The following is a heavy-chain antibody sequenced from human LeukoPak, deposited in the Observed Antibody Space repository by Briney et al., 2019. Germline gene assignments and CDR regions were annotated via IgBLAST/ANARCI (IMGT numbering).Heavy chain of an antibody. Sequence: GGSLRLSCAASGFTFSSHMMNWVRQVPGKGLEWISYISSDSYIIHYADSVRGRFAISRDNAQNSLLLHMNSLRDEDTAVYYCAYMVQGLVDYFDSWGQGTLLTVSS. V-gene: IGHV3-48*02. D-gene: IGHD3-10*01. CDR2: ISSDSYII. J-gene: IGHJ4*02. CDR1: GFTFSSHM. CDR3: AYMVQGLVDYFDS.